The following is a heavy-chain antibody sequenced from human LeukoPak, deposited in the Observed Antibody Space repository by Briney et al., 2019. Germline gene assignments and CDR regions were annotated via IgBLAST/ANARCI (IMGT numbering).Heavy chain of an antibody. J-gene: IGHJ4*02. Sequence: GGSLRLSCAASGFTFSSYAMSWVRQAPGKGLEWVSAISGSGGSIYYADSVKGRFTISRDNSKNTLYLQMNSLRAEDTAVYYCAKDWELRWLQKPPPYYFDYWGQGTLVTVSS. V-gene: IGHV3-23*01. D-gene: IGHD1-26*01. CDR3: AKDWELRWLQKPPPYYFDY. CDR1: GFTFSSYA. CDR2: ISGSGGSI.